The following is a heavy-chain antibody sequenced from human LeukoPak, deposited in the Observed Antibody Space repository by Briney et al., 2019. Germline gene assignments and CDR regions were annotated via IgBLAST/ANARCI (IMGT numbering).Heavy chain of an antibody. CDR3: ARVRYSGYVPY. CDR2: INHSGST. Sequence: SETLSLTCAVYGGSFNGYYWSWIRQPPGKGLEWIGEINHSGSTNYNPSLKSRVTISVDTSKNQFSLKLSSVTAADTAVYYCARVRYSGYVPYWGQGTLVTVSS. CDR1: GGSFNGYY. V-gene: IGHV4-34*01. J-gene: IGHJ4*02. D-gene: IGHD5-12*01.